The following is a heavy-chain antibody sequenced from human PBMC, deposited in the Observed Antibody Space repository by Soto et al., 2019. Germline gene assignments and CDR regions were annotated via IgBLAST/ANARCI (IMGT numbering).Heavy chain of an antibody. CDR3: AYSTGWYRHDV. CDR1: GDSISSPKW. Sequence: QVQLQESGPGLVKPSGTLSLTCAVSGDSISSPKWWTWLRQPPGKGLEWIGDLPPSGTTNYNPALMXXVTSSVDKPQNQFALTLTSVTAADTAIYYCAYSTGWYRHDVWGQGTSVTVSS. D-gene: IGHD6-19*01. V-gene: IGHV4-4*02. CDR2: LPPSGTT. J-gene: IGHJ3*01.